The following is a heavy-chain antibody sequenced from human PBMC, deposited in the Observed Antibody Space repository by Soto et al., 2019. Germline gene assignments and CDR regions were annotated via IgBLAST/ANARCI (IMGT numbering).Heavy chain of an antibody. CDR3: ATQRAYSSNWLDY. J-gene: IGHJ4*02. V-gene: IGHV5-10-1*01. Sequence: GESLKISCKGSGYSFTSYWISWVRQMPGKGLEWMGRIDPSDSYTNYSPSFQGHVTISADKSISTAYLQWSSLKASDTTMYYCATQRAYSSNWLDYWGQGTLVTVSS. CDR2: IDPSDSYT. D-gene: IGHD6-13*01. CDR1: GYSFTSYW.